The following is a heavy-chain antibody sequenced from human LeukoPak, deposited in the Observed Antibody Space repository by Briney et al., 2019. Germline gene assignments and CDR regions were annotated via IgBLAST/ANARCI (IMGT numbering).Heavy chain of an antibody. D-gene: IGHD4/OR15-4a*01. CDR2: IRSDGSNK. J-gene: IGHJ4*02. CDR3: ARRAGAYSHPYDY. V-gene: IGHV3-30*02. CDR1: GFTFGSYG. Sequence: GGSLRLSCAASGFTFGSYGMHWVRQAPGKGLEWVTFIRSDGSNKYYADSVKGRFTISRDNAKNTLYLQMNSPRAEDTAVYYCARRAGAYSHPYDYWGQGTLVTVSS.